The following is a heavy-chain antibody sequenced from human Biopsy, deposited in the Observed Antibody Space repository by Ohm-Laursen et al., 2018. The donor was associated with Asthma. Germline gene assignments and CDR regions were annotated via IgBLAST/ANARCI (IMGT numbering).Heavy chain of an antibody. CDR2: INSDGSST. CDR3: ARDLTMVQGGFADY. CDR1: GFTFNSYW. D-gene: IGHD3-10*01. V-gene: IGHV3-74*01. J-gene: IGHJ4*02. Sequence: SLRLSCAATGFTFNSYWMHWVRQAPGKGLVWVSRINSDGSSTSYADSVKGRFTISRDNAKNTLYLQMNSLRAEDTAVYYCARDLTMVQGGFADYWGQGTLVTVSS.